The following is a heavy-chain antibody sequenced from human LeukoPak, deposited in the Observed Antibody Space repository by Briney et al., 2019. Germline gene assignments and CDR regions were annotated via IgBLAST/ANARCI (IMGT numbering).Heavy chain of an antibody. Sequence: SETLSLTCTVSGGSISSYYWSWIRQPPGKGLEWIGYIYYSGRTKYNPSLKSRVTISVDTSKNQFSLKLSSVTAADTAVYYCARDRGYYYGMDVWGQGTTVTVSS. CDR1: GGSISSYY. D-gene: IGHD3-10*01. V-gene: IGHV4-59*01. CDR3: ARDRGYYYGMDV. CDR2: IYYSGRT. J-gene: IGHJ6*02.